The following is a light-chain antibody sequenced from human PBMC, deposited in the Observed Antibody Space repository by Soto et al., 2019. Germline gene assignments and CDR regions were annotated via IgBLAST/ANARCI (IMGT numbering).Light chain of an antibody. V-gene: IGLV2-23*01. CDR3: SSYEGSSTYV. CDR2: EGS. J-gene: IGLJ1*01. CDR1: SSDVGSYNL. Sequence: QSALTQPASVSGSPGQSITISCTGTSSDVGSYNLVSWYQQHPGKAPKLMIYEGSKRPSGVSNRFSGSKSGNTASLTISGLQADVYADYYCSSYEGSSTYVFRTGTKVPVL.